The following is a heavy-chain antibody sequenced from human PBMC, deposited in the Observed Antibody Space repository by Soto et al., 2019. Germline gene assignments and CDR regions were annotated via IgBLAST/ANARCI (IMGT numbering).Heavy chain of an antibody. CDR3: AHTEAARHFDY. J-gene: IGHJ4*02. Sequence: QITLKESGPTLVKPTQTLTLTCTFSGFSVTTSGVGVGWIRQPPVKALEWLALIYWDNDKRYSPSLKSRLTITKDASKNQVLLTMTNMDPVDTATYYCAHTEAARHFDYWGQGTLVTVSS. CDR1: GFSVTTSGVG. V-gene: IGHV2-5*02. CDR2: IYWDNDK. D-gene: IGHD6-6*01.